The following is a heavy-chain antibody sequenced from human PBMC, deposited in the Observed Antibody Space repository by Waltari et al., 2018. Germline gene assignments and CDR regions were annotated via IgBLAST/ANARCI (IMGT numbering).Heavy chain of an antibody. D-gene: IGHD2-2*01. CDR2: IYYSGST. J-gene: IGHJ4*02. CDR1: GGSISSYY. CDR3: ASSTRMNFDY. Sequence: QVQLQESGPGLVKPSETLSLTCTVSGGSISSYYWRWIRQPPGKGLEWIGYIYYSGSTNYNPSLKSRVTISVDTSKNQFSLKLSSVTAADTAVYYCASSTRMNFDYWGQGTLVTVSS. V-gene: IGHV4-59*01.